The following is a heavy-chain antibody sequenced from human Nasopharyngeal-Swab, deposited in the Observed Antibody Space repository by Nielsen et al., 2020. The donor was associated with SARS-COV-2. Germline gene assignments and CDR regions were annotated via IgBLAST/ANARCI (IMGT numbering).Heavy chain of an antibody. D-gene: IGHD7-27*01. CDR1: GYTFPGYY. Sequence: ASVKVSCKASGYTFPGYYMHWVRQAPGQGLEWMGWINPNSGGTNYAQKFQGRVTMTRDTSISTAYMELSRLRSDDTAVYYCARDDLTAYDAFDIWGQGTTVTVSS. CDR3: ARDDLTAYDAFDI. V-gene: IGHV1-2*02. J-gene: IGHJ3*02. CDR2: INPNSGGT.